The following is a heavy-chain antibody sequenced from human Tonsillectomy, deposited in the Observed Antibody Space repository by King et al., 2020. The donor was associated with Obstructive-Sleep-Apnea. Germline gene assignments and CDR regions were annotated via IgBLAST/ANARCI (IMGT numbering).Heavy chain of an antibody. V-gene: IGHV3-15*01. D-gene: IGHD3-3*01. J-gene: IGHJ4*02. CDR3: TTSPVLEWLLYSDY. CDR1: GFTFSNAW. Sequence: VQLVESGGGLVKPGGSLRLSCAVSGFTFSNAWMSWVRQAPGKGLEWVGRFKSKTDGGTTDYAAPVKGRFTISRDDSKNTLYLQMNSLKTEDTAVYHCTTSPVLEWLLYSDYWGQGTLVTVSS. CDR2: FKSKTDGGTT.